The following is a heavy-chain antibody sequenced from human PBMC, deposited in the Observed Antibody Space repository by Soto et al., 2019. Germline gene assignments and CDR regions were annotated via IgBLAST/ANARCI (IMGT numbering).Heavy chain of an antibody. Sequence: SETLSLTCAVYGGSFSGHSWNWVRQPPGERLEWIGETIQSGSTNYNPSIKSRVTISADTSKNQFSLNLGSVTAADTAVYYCARGMTTVTTYDYWGQGTLVTVS. CDR2: TIQSGST. CDR3: ARGMTTVTTYDY. J-gene: IGHJ4*02. V-gene: IGHV4-34*01. CDR1: GGSFSGHS. D-gene: IGHD4-4*01.